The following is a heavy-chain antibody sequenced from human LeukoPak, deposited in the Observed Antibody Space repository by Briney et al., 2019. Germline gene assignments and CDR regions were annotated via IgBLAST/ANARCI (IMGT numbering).Heavy chain of an antibody. Sequence: PGGSLRLFCAASGFTFSRYWMSWVRQAPGKGLEWVANIKKDGSEKYYVDSVKGRFTISRDNAKNSLYLQMNSLRAEDTAVYYCARDGDDSTGYYCDYWGQGTLVTVSS. CDR2: IKKDGSEK. CDR3: ARDGDDSTGYYCDY. J-gene: IGHJ4*02. CDR1: GFTFSRYW. V-gene: IGHV3-7*01. D-gene: IGHD3-22*01.